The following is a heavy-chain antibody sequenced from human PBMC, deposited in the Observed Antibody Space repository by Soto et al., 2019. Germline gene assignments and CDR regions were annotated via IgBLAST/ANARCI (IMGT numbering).Heavy chain of an antibody. J-gene: IGHJ4*02. CDR1: GVTLSRYA. D-gene: IGHD2-2*01. Sequence: PGGALKLPWAASGVTLSRYAMSWGPQAPGKGLEWVSAISGSGGSTYYADSVKGRFTISRDNSKNTLYLQMNSLRAEDTAVYYCARDCSSTSCYGGHFDYWGQGTLVTVSS. CDR3: ARDCSSTSCYGGHFDY. CDR2: ISGSGGST. V-gene: IGHV3-23*01.